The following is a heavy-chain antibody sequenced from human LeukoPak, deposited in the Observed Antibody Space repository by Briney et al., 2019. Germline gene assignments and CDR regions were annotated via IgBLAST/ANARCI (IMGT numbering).Heavy chain of an antibody. CDR1: GFTFGSYA. CDR2: INSDEINT. CDR3: ARAAYSSSWPNYYFYYYMDV. Sequence: GGSLRLSCAASGFTFGSYAMHWVRQVPGKGPVWVARINSDEINTSYADSVKGRFTISRDNAKNTLYLQMNSLRAEDTAVYYCARAAYSSSWPNYYFYYYMDVWGKGTTVTVSS. J-gene: IGHJ6*03. D-gene: IGHD6-13*01. V-gene: IGHV3-74*01.